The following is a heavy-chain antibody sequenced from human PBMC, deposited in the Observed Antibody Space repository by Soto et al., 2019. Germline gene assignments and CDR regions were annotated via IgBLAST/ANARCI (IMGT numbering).Heavy chain of an antibody. CDR1: GFAFRTYG. CDR3: AKGGSRAGMDV. J-gene: IGHJ6*02. V-gene: IGHV3-30*18. CDR2: ISDDGSDK. D-gene: IGHD1-26*01. Sequence: GGSLRLSCAASGFAFRTYGMHWVRQAPGQGLEWVAFISDDGSDKYYPDSVKGRFTISRDDSKNTVYVQMNSLRAEDTALYYCAKGGSRAGMDVWGQGTTVTVSS.